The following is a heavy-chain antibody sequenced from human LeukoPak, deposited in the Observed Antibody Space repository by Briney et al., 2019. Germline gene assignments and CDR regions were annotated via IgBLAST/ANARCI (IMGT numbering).Heavy chain of an antibody. CDR1: GGTFSSYA. CDR3: ASAVAPVWGWFDR. J-gene: IGHJ5*02. D-gene: IGHD6-19*01. CDR2: IIPIFGTA. Sequence: SVKDSCKASGGTFSSYAISWVRPPPGQGLAWMGGIIPIFGTANYPQKFQGRVTITADESTSTAYVELSSLRAEDTAVYYCASAVAPVWGWFDRWVQGTLVTVSS. V-gene: IGHV1-69*13.